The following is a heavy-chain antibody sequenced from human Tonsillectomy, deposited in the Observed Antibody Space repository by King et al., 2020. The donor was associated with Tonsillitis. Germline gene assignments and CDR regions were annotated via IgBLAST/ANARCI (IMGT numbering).Heavy chain of an antibody. J-gene: IGHJ2*01. Sequence: VQLVESGGGLVQPGRSLRLSCAASGFTFDDYAMHWVRQAPGKGLEWVSGISWNSGSIGYADSVKGRFTISRDNAKNSLYLQMNSLRAEDTALYYCAKDNYGGNSGFWYFDLWGLGTLVTVSS. CDR2: ISWNSGSI. V-gene: IGHV3-9*01. D-gene: IGHD4-23*01. CDR1: GFTFDDYA. CDR3: AKDNYGGNSGFWYFDL.